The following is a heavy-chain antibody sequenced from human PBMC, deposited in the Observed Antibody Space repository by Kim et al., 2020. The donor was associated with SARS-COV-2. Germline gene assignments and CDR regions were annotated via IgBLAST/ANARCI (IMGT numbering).Heavy chain of an antibody. V-gene: IGHV3-33*05. CDR2: ISYDGSNK. CDR3: ARDQSAGYSSSWNDY. D-gene: IGHD6-13*01. CDR1: GFTFSSYG. Sequence: GGSLRLYCAASGFTFSSYGMHGVRQAPGKGLEWVAVISYDGSNKYYADSVKGRFTISRDNSKNTLYLQMNSLRAEDTAVYYCARDQSAGYSSSWNDYWGQGTLVTVSS. J-gene: IGHJ4*02.